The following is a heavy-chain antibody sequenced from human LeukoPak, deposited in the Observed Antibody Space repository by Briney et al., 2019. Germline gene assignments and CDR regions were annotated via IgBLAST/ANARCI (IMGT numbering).Heavy chain of an antibody. CDR2: IIPIFGTA. V-gene: IGHV1-69*05. Sequence: SVKVSCKASGGTFSSYAISWVRQAPGQGLEWMGGIIPIFGTANYAQKLQGRVTMTTDTSTSTAYMELSSLRSEDTAIYYCARDNSVGDNAWWFDPWGQGTLVTVSS. J-gene: IGHJ5*02. D-gene: IGHD1-26*01. CDR3: ARDNSVGDNAWWFDP. CDR1: GGTFSSYA.